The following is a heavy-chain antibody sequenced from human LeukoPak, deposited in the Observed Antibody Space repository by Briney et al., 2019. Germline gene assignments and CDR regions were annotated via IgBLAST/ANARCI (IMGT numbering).Heavy chain of an antibody. CDR2: ITRFTGTT. CDR3: ARDTRLMYYFDF. Sequence: GRSLGLSCAASGFTFSSYGMHWVRQAPGRGLEWISTITRFTGTTYYADSVKGRFTISRGDSNNTLYLQMNNLRAGDTAVYYCARDTRLMYYFDFWGQGALVTVSS. D-gene: IGHD2-2*01. CDR1: GFTFSSYG. J-gene: IGHJ4*02. V-gene: IGHV3-NL1*01.